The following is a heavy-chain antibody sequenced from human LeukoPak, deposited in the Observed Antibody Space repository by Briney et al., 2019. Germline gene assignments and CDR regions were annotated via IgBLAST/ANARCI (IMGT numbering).Heavy chain of an antibody. CDR1: GFTFTNYW. CDR2: IKQDGSDK. J-gene: IGHJ4*02. CDR3: ARLAGSGWWMLDY. Sequence: GGSLRLSCAAPGFTFTNYWMSWVRQAPGKGLEWVATIKQDGSDKYYVDSVKGRFTISRDNAKNSLSLQMSGLRAEDTAVYYCARLAGSGWWMLDYWGQGNLVTVSS. V-gene: IGHV3-7*01. D-gene: IGHD6-19*01.